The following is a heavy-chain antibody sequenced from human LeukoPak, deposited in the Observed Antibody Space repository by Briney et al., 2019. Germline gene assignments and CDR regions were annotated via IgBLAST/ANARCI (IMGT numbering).Heavy chain of an antibody. J-gene: IGHJ5*02. D-gene: IGHD1-1*01. CDR2: ISGYNDGA. CDR1: GYIFTSYG. V-gene: IGHV1-18*01. CDR3: VRVNWSDGDNWFDP. Sequence: ASVKVSCKASGYIFTSYGITWVRQAPGEGLEWMGWISGYNDGAKYAQKFQGRVTMTTDTSTRTAYMKLRSLRSDDTAVYYCVRVNWSDGDNWFDPWGQGTLVTVSS.